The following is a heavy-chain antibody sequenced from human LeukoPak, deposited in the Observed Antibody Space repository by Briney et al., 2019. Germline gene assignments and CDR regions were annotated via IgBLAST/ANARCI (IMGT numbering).Heavy chain of an antibody. Sequence: GGSLRLSCAASGFTFSGYDMNWIRQAPGTGLEWVSYITGSSSSKYYADSVKGRFTISRDNAKNSLYLQINSLRAEDTAVYYWARPTTSGWYPHWGQGTMVTVSS. J-gene: IGHJ3*01. CDR1: GFTFSGYD. V-gene: IGHV3-48*01. CDR3: ARPTTSGWYPH. D-gene: IGHD6-19*01. CDR2: ITGSSSSK.